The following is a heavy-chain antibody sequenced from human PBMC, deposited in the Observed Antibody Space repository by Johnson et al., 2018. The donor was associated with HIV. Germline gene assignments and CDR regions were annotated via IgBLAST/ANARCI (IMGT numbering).Heavy chain of an antibody. V-gene: IGHV3-30*03. CDR1: GFTFSSYG. Sequence: VQLVESGGGVVQPGRSLRLSCVASGFTFSSYGMHWVRQAPGKGLEWVAVISYDGSNKYYADSVKGRFTISRDNSKNTLYLQMNSLRAEDTAVYYCARGGLTYYYDSSGYPDAFDIWGQGTMVTVSS. CDR3: ARGGLTYYYDSSGYPDAFDI. CDR2: ISYDGSNK. J-gene: IGHJ3*02. D-gene: IGHD3-22*01.